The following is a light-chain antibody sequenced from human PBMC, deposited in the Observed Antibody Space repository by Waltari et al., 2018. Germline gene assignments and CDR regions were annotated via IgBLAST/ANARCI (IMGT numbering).Light chain of an antibody. Sequence: EIVMTQSPATLSVSPGERATLSCRASESVINSLAWYQQRPGQAPRLLFYDASTRATGIPARFSGSGSGTEFTLTISSLQSEDFAVYYCQQYKNWPPLAFGGGTKVEI. CDR1: ESVINS. J-gene: IGKJ4*01. CDR2: DAS. V-gene: IGKV3-15*01. CDR3: QQYKNWPPLA.